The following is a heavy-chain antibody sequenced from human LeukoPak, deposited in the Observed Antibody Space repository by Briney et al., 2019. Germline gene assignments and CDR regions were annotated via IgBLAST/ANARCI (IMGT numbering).Heavy chain of an antibody. D-gene: IGHD5-24*01. J-gene: IGHJ4*02. CDR1: GFTFSSYW. V-gene: IGHV3-7*01. CDR3: ARDGRRWLPAGLDY. Sequence: GGSLRLSCAASGFTFSSYWMSWVRQAPGQGLEWVANIKQDGSEKYYVDSVKGRFTISRDNAKNSLYLQMNSLRAEDTAVYYCARDGRRWLPAGLDYWGQGTLVTVSS. CDR2: IKQDGSEK.